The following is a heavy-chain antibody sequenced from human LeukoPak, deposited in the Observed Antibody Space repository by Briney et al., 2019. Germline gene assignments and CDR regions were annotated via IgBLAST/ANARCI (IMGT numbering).Heavy chain of an antibody. CDR3: ARTSIAADTFDY. D-gene: IGHD6-6*01. Sequence: GGSLRLSCAASGFTFRHYNMNWVRQAPGKGLEWVSSIITTTTYIYYAESVKGRFTVSRDNAKSSLYLQMNSLRAEDTAVYYCARTSIAADTFDYWGQGTLVTVSS. CDR2: IITTTTYI. V-gene: IGHV3-21*01. J-gene: IGHJ4*02. CDR1: GFTFRHYN.